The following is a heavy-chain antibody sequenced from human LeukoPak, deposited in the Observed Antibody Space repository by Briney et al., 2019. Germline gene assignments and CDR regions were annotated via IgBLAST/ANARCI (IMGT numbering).Heavy chain of an antibody. D-gene: IGHD1-7*01. V-gene: IGHV4-59*01. CDR1: GGSISSYY. CDR2: IFYSGST. CDR3: ARNAGNYAYKYYFDY. Sequence: SETLSLTCTVSGGSISSYYWSWIRQPPGEGLEWIGYIFYSGSTNYNPSLKSRVTISVDTSKNQFSLKLSSVTAADTAVYYCARNAGNYAYKYYFDYWGQGTLVTVSS. J-gene: IGHJ4*02.